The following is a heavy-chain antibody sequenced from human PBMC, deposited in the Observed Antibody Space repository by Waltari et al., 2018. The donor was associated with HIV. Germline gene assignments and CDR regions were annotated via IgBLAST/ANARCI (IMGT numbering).Heavy chain of an antibody. Sequence: EVQLVESGGGLVQPGGSLRLSCAASGFTFSSFWMSWVRQAPGKGLEWVANIKQDGSEKYYVDSVKGRFTISRDNAKNSLYLQMNSLRAEDTAVYYCARDLIAARPGEFDYWGQGTLVTVSS. CDR3: ARDLIAARPGEFDY. D-gene: IGHD6-6*01. J-gene: IGHJ4*02. CDR2: IKQDGSEK. V-gene: IGHV3-7*03. CDR1: GFTFSSFW.